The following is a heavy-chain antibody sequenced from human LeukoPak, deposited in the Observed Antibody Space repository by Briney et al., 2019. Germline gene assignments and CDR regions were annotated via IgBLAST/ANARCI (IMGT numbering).Heavy chain of an antibody. J-gene: IGHJ1*01. CDR2: FRSKAYGGTT. V-gene: IGHV3-49*04. CDR3: ARDRSGYYSEYFQH. Sequence: PGGSLRLSCTASGFTFGDYAMTWVRQAPGKGLEWVGFFRSKAYGGTTDYAASVKGRFTISRDDSKSIAYLEMNSLKTEDTAVYYCARDRSGYYSEYFQHWGQGTLVTVSS. CDR1: GFTFGDYA. D-gene: IGHD3-22*01.